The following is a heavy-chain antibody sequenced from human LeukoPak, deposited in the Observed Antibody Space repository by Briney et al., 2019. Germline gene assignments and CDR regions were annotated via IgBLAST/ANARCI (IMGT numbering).Heavy chain of an antibody. CDR1: GGSISIYY. V-gene: IGHV4-59*01. D-gene: IGHD4-17*01. CDR2: IYYSGST. J-gene: IGHJ6*03. CDR3: ARSTVNSDFYYYYMDV. Sequence: PSETLSLTCTVSGGSISIYYWSWIRQPPGKGLEWIGYIYYSGSTNYNPSLKGRVTISVDTSKNQFSLKLSSVTAADTAVYYCARSTVNSDFYYYYMDVWGKGTTVTVSS.